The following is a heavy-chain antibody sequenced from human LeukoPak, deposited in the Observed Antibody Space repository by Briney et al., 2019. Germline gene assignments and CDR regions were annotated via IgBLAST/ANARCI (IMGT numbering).Heavy chain of an antibody. Sequence: SETLSLTCTVSGGSISSGDYYWSWIRQPPGKGLEWIGYIYYSGSTNYNPSLKSRVTISVDTSKNQFSLKLSSVTAADTAVYYCARGLHSSSWPYYYYYYGMDVWGQGTTVTDSS. CDR2: IYYSGST. CDR3: ARGLHSSSWPYYYYYYGMDV. CDR1: GGSISSGDYY. D-gene: IGHD6-13*01. J-gene: IGHJ6*02. V-gene: IGHV4-61*08.